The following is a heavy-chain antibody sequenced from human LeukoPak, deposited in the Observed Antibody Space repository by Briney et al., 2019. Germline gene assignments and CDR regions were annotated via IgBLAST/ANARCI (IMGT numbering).Heavy chain of an antibody. V-gene: IGHV4-59*08. CDR1: GGSISNYY. D-gene: IGHD3-10*01. CDR3: ARFGITVVRGGKYYFDY. Sequence: SETLSLTCTVSGGSISNYYWSWIRQPPGKGLEWIGHIYYSGATKYNPSLKSRITVSVDTSKNQFSLMLSSVTAADTAVYYCARFGITVVRGGKYYFDYWGQGTLVTVSS. J-gene: IGHJ4*02. CDR2: IYYSGAT.